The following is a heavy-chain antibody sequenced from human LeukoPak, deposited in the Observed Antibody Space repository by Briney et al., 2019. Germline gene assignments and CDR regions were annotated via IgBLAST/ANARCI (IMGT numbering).Heavy chain of an antibody. CDR1: GGSISSYY. V-gene: IGHV4-4*07. CDR2: IYSSGST. Sequence: SETLSLTCTVSGGSISSYYWRWVRQPAGKGLEWIGRIYSSGSTDYNPSLRSRVTMSVDTSKNQFSLKLTSVTAADTAVYYCAREPAVTKVWFDPWGQGTLVIVSS. J-gene: IGHJ5*02. D-gene: IGHD4-11*01. CDR3: AREPAVTKVWFDP.